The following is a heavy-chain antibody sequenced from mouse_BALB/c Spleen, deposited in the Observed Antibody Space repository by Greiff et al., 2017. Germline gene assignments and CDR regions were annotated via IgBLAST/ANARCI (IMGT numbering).Heavy chain of an antibody. CDR2: ISSGSSTI. CDR1: GFTFSSFG. V-gene: IGHV5-17*02. Sequence: EVMLVESGGGLVQPGGSRKLSCAASGFTFSSFGMHWVRQAPEKGLEWVAYISSGSSTIYYADTVKGRFTISRDNPKNTLFLQMTSLRSEDTAMYYCAREVLGYYAMDYWGQGTSVTVSS. CDR3: AREVLGYYAMDY. J-gene: IGHJ4*01.